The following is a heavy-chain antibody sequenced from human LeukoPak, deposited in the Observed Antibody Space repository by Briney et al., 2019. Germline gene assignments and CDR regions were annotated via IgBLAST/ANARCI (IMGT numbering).Heavy chain of an antibody. V-gene: IGHV4-39*01. Sequence: SETLSLTCTASGGPISSSSYCWGWIRQPPGKGLEWIGSIYYTGSTYYNPSLKSRVTISVDTSKNQFSLKLSSVTAADTAVYYCARRLGSSSGWDFDYWGQGTLVAVSS. CDR1: GGPISSSSYC. J-gene: IGHJ4*02. CDR3: ARRLGSSSGWDFDY. D-gene: IGHD6-19*01. CDR2: IYYTGST.